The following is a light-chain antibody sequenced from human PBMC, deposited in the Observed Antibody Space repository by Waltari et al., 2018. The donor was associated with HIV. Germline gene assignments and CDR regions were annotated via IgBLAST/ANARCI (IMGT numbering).Light chain of an antibody. CDR3: QVWDTNTDQYVI. J-gene: IGLJ2*01. CDR1: NIGSKS. CDR2: HDT. Sequence: SYVLTQSPSVSVAPGKTARIPCGGTNIGSKSVNWYQQQPGQAPVMVIYHDTDRPSGIPDRFSGSNSEDTATLTIRRVEAGDEADYYCQVWDTNTDQYVIFGGGTNLAV. V-gene: IGLV3-21*01.